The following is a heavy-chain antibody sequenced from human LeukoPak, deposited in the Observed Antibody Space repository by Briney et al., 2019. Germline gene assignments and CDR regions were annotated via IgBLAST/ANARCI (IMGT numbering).Heavy chain of an antibody. CDR3: AISGYDYRGYYYGMDV. Sequence: ASVKVSCKASGYTFTSYDINWVRQATGQGLEWMGWMNPNSGNTGYAQKFQGRVTMTRNTSISTACMELSSLRSEDTAVYYCAISGYDYRGYYYGMDVWGQGTTVTVS. CDR2: MNPNSGNT. V-gene: IGHV1-8*01. CDR1: GYTFTSYD. D-gene: IGHD5-12*01. J-gene: IGHJ6*02.